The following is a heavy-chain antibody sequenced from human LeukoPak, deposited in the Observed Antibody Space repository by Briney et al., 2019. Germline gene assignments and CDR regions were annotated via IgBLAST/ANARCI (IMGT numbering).Heavy chain of an antibody. D-gene: IGHD5/OR15-5a*01. CDR2: IIPIFGTA. J-gene: IGHJ3*02. CDR1: GYTFTSYG. CDR3: ASPEVSDSYAFDI. Sequence: SVKVSCKASGYTFTSYGISWVRQAPGQGLEWMGGIIPIFGTANYAQKFQGRVTITADESTSTAYMELSSLRSEDTAVYYCASPEVSDSYAFDIWGQGTMVTVSS. V-gene: IGHV1-69*13.